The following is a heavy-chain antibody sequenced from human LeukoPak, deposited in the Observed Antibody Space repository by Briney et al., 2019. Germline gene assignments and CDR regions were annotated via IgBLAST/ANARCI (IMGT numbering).Heavy chain of an antibody. D-gene: IGHD4-11*01. CDR3: ARDYMEYSNYFDY. J-gene: IGHJ4*02. V-gene: IGHV1-58*01. CDR1: GFTFTSSA. Sequence: SVKVSCKASGFTFTSSAVQWVRQARGQRLEWIGWIVVGSGNTNYAQKFQERVTITRDMSTSTAYMELSSLRSEDTAVYYCARDYMEYSNYFDYWGQGTLVTVSS. CDR2: IVVGSGNT.